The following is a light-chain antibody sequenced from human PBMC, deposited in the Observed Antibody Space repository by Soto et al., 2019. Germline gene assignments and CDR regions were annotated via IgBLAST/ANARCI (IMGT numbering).Light chain of an antibody. Sequence: EIVMTQSPATLSVSPGERATLSCRASQTVSNNLAWYQKKPGQAPRLLIYGASTRATGIPARFSGSGSGTEFPLSIGSLQSEDVAYYYCQQYNNSWTFGQGTRVDIK. CDR1: QTVSNN. J-gene: IGKJ1*01. CDR2: GAS. CDR3: QQYNNSWT. V-gene: IGKV3-15*01.